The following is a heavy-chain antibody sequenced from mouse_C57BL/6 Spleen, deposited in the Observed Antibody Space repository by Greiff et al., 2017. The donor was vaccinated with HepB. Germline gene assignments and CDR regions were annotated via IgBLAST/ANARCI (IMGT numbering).Heavy chain of an antibody. Sequence: VQLQQSGPELVKPGASVKISCKASGYSFTDYNMNWVKQRPGQGLEWIGEIDPSDSYTNYNQKFKGKSTLTVDKSSSTAYMQLSSLTSEDSAVYYCARYYYGSSYAMDYWGQGTSVTVSS. J-gene: IGHJ4*01. CDR3: ARYYYGSSYAMDY. D-gene: IGHD1-1*01. V-gene: IGHV1-69*01. CDR1: GYSFTDYN. CDR2: IDPSDSYT.